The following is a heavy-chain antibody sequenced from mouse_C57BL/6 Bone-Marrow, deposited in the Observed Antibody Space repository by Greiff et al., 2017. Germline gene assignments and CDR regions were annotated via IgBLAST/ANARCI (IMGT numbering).Heavy chain of an antibody. V-gene: IGHV1-62-2*01. Sequence: GAALVKPGASVKLSCKASGYIFTEYTIHWVKQRSGQGLEWIGWFYPGSGSIKYNERFKDKATLTADKSSNTVYMELSRLTSEDSAVYFCARHERYYDYEGYFDYWGQGTTLTVSS. D-gene: IGHD2-4*01. CDR1: GYIFTEYT. J-gene: IGHJ2*01. CDR2: FYPGSGSI. CDR3: ARHERYYDYEGYFDY.